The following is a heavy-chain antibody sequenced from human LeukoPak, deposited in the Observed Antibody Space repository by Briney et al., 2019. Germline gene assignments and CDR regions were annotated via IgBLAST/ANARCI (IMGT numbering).Heavy chain of an antibody. V-gene: IGHV1-2*06. CDR2: INPNSGGT. D-gene: IGHD4-17*01. J-gene: IGHJ5*02. CDR1: GYTFTGYY. CDR3: ARDRAYGDYGGYWFDP. Sequence: GASVKVSCKASGYTFTGYYMHWVRQAPGQGLEWMERINPNSGGTNYAQKFQGRVTMTRDTSISTAYMELSRLRSDDTAVYYCARDRAYGDYGGYWFDPWAREPWSPSPQ.